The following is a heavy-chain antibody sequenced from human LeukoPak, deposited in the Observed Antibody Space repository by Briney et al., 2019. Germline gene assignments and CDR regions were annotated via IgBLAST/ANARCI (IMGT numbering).Heavy chain of an antibody. CDR3: ARSQLHYYDSSGYSYYFDY. Sequence: SVKVSCKASRGTFSSYAISWVRQAPGQGLEWMGGIIPIFGTANYAQKFQGRVTITTDESTSTAYMELSSLRSEDTAVYYCARSQLHYYDSSGYSYYFDYWGQGTLVTVSP. CDR1: RGTFSSYA. J-gene: IGHJ4*02. V-gene: IGHV1-69*05. CDR2: IIPIFGTA. D-gene: IGHD3-22*01.